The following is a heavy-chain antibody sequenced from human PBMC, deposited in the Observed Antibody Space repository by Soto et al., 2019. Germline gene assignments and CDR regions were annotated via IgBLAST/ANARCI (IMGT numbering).Heavy chain of an antibody. D-gene: IGHD6-19*01. Sequence: SVKVSCKASGYTFSGYYMHWVRQAPGQGLEWMGWINPNIGRTNYAQKFQGRVTITADESTSTAYMELSSLRSEDTAVYYCARINSSGWYEIYYYYGMDVWGQGTTVTVSS. V-gene: IGHV1-69*13. CDR2: INPNIGRT. CDR3: ARINSSGWYEIYYYYGMDV. CDR1: GYTFSGYY. J-gene: IGHJ6*02.